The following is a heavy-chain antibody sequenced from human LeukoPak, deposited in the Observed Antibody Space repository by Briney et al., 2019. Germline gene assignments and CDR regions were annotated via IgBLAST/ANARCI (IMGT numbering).Heavy chain of an antibody. D-gene: IGHD2-15*01. CDR1: GFTFSTYT. J-gene: IGHJ1*01. CDR2: IKSDTSYV. Sequence: GGSLRLSCAASGFTFSTYTVNWVRQAPGKGLEWVSSIKSDTSYVYYADSVKGRSTISRDNSKDTLYLQMNSLRADDTAVDYCAKDVLRCSGGSCYSRVAEYFQHWGQGTLVTVSS. V-gene: IGHV3-21*04. CDR3: AKDVLRCSGGSCYSRVAEYFQH.